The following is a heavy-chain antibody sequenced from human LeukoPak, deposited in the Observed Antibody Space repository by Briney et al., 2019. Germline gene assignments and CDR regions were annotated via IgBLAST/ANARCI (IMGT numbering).Heavy chain of an antibody. CDR3: TRGSSGRRDN. CDR2: MNPNSGNT. Sequence: ASVKVSCKASGYTFTSCDINWVRQATGHGLEWMGWMNPNSGNTGYGQSFQGRITMTRDISTGTAYMELSNLTSEDTAIYYCTRGSSGRRDNWGQGTLVTVSA. J-gene: IGHJ4*02. CDR1: GYTFTSCD. D-gene: IGHD6-19*01. V-gene: IGHV1-8*01.